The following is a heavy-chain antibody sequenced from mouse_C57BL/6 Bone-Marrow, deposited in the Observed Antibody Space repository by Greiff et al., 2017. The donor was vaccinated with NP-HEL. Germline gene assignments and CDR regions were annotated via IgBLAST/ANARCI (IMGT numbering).Heavy chain of an antibody. CDR3: LYDYDSAWFAY. D-gene: IGHD2-4*01. CDR2: IYPGNSDT. Sequence: EVQLQQSGTVLARPGASVKMSCKTSGYTFTSYWMHWAKQRPGQGLEWIGAIYPGNSDTSYNQKFKGKAKLTAVTSASTAYMELSSLTNEDSAVYYCLYDYDSAWFAYWGQGTLVTVSA. J-gene: IGHJ3*01. CDR1: GYTFTSYW. V-gene: IGHV1-5*01.